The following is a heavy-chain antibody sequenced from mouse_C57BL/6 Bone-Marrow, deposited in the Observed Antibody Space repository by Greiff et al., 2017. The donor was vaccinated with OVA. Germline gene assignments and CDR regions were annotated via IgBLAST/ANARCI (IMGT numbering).Heavy chain of an antibody. V-gene: IGHV1-72*01. Sequence: QVQLQQSGAELVKPGASVKLSCKASGYTFTSYWMHWVKQRPGRGLEWIGRIDPNSGGTKYNEKFKSKATLTVDKPSSTAYMQLSSLTSEDSAVYYCARYDTTAYYYAMDYWGQGTSVTVSS. CDR3: ARYDTTAYYYAMDY. D-gene: IGHD1-2*01. J-gene: IGHJ4*01. CDR2: IDPNSGGT. CDR1: GYTFTSYW.